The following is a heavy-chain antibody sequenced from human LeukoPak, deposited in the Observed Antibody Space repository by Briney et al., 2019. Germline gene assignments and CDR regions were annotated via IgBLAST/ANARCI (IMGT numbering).Heavy chain of an antibody. J-gene: IGHJ3*02. CDR3: ARDNNGHSSRWSDDAFDI. D-gene: IGHD2-2*01. CDR1: GASINRGSYY. V-gene: IGHV4-61*02. Sequence: SETLSLTCTVSGASINRGSYYWTWIRQPAGKGLEWIGRIYTGGSTNYNPSLKSRVTISVDTSKSQFSLNLSSVTAADTAVYYCARDNNGHSSRWSDDAFDIWGQGTLVIVSS. CDR2: IYTGGST.